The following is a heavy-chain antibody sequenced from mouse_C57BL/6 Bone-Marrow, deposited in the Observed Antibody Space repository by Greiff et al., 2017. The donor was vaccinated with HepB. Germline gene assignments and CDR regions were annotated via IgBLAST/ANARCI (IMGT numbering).Heavy chain of an antibody. D-gene: IGHD1-1*01. CDR1: GFSLTSYG. Sequence: VQLQQSGPGLVQPSQSLSITCTVSGFSLTSYGVHWVRQSPGKGLEWLGVIWRGGSTDYNAAFMSRLSITKDNSKSQVFFKMNSLQADDTAIYYCAKTITTVVATDYYAMDYWGQGTSVTVSS. CDR2: IWRGGST. V-gene: IGHV2-5*01. CDR3: AKTITTVVATDYYAMDY. J-gene: IGHJ4*01.